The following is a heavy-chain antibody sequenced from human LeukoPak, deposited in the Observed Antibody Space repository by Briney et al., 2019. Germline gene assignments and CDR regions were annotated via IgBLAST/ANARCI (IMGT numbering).Heavy chain of an antibody. J-gene: IGHJ4*02. V-gene: IGHV4-59*01. D-gene: IGHD6-13*01. CDR3: ARGGASSRYFNS. CDR2: ISYSGSP. CDR1: GGSISSDH. Sequence: SETLSLTCSVSGGSISSDHWSWIRQPPGKGLEWIAFISYSGSPDYNPSLKSRVTISIDTSKNQFSLKLTSVTSADTAVYYCARGGASSRYFNSWGQGTLVTVSA.